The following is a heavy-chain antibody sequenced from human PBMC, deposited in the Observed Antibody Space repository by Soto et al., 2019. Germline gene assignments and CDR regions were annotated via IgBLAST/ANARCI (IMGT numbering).Heavy chain of an antibody. D-gene: IGHD1-26*01. J-gene: IGHJ6*02. CDR3: ARQSGGYYYYGMDV. CDR2: IYYSGTT. CDR1: GGSISDYY. V-gene: IGHV4-59*08. Sequence: QVQLQESGPGLVKPSETLSLTCTVSGGSISDYYWSWIRQPPGKGLEWIGYIYYSGTTNYSPSLKSRVTISVDTSKNQFSLQLSSVPAADSAIYYCARQSGGYYYYGMDVWGQGTTVTVSS.